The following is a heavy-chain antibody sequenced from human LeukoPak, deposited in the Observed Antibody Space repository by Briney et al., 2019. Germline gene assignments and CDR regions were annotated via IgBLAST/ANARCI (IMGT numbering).Heavy chain of an antibody. CDR2: IDNDAYSS. Sequence: PGGSLRLSFAASGFPFRSYWLHWVRQAPGKGLVWVARIDNDAYSSVYADSVKGRFTISRDNSKNTMFLQMNRLRDEDTAVYYCARGLRGPDYWGQGTQVTVSS. CDR1: GFPFRSYW. CDR3: ARGLRGPDY. J-gene: IGHJ4*02. V-gene: IGHV3-74*01.